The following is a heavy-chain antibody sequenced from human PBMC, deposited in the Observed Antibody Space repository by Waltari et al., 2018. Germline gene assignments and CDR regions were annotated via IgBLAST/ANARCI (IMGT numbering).Heavy chain of an antibody. Sequence: QVQLVESGGGVVQPGESLRLSCATSGFTFNANGMHWVRQAPGKAREGVAFIRYDGTYKKYVDAVKGRFTISRDNFENTVNLQMSSLRIEDTAVYYCAKDRRDFWSGYYSVDYWGQGTLVTVSS. CDR1: GFTFNANG. V-gene: IGHV3-30*02. D-gene: IGHD3-3*01. CDR2: IRYDGTYK. CDR3: AKDRRDFWSGYYSVDY. J-gene: IGHJ4*02.